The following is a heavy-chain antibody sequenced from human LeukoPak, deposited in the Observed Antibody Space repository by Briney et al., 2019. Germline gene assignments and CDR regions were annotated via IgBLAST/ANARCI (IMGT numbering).Heavy chain of an antibody. CDR1: GFTFSSYA. V-gene: IGHV3-30*04. Sequence: PGGSLRLSCAASGFTFSSYAMHWVRQAPGKGLEWVAVISYDGSNKYYADSVKGRFTISRDNSKNTLYLQMNSLRAEDTAVHYCARERIAVAGGFDYWGQGTLVTVSS. CDR3: ARERIAVAGGFDY. J-gene: IGHJ4*02. CDR2: ISYDGSNK. D-gene: IGHD6-19*01.